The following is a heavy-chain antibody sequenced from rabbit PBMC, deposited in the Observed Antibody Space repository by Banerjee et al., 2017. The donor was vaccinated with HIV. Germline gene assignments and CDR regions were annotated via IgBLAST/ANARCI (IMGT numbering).Heavy chain of an antibody. CDR3: ARDLAGVIGWNFKL. CDR2: IYGGSGST. V-gene: IGHV1S7*01. J-gene: IGHJ4*01. Sequence: QLEESGGGLVKPEGSLTLTCKASGFTISSYHTGWVRQAPGKGLEWIGDIYGGSGSTDYASWVNGRFTISSDDGQNTVDLQMNSLTAADTATYFCARDLAGVIGWNFKLWGPGTLVTVS. D-gene: IGHD4-1*01. CDR1: GFTISSYH.